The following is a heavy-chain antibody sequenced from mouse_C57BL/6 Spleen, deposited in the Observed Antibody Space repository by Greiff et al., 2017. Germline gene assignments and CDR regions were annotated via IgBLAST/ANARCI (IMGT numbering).Heavy chain of an antibody. CDR3: ARHYGSSYYWYCDV. J-gene: IGHJ1*03. CDR2: INPYNGGT. Sequence: EVLLQQSGPVLVKPGASVKMSCKASGYTFTDYYMNWVKQSHGKSLEWIGVINPYNGGTSYNQKFKGKATLTVGKSSSTAYMELNSLTSEDSAVYYCARHYGSSYYWYCDVWGTGTTVTVSS. CDR1: GYTFTDYY. V-gene: IGHV1-19*01. D-gene: IGHD1-1*01.